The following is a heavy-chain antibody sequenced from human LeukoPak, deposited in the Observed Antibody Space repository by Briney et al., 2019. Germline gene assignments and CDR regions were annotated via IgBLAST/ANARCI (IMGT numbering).Heavy chain of an antibody. CDR1: GGSISSGSYY. J-gene: IGHJ4*02. Sequence: SETLSLTCTVSGGSISSGSYYWSWIRQPPGKGLEWIGYIYYSWSTNYNPSLKSRVTISVDTSKNQFSLKLSSVTAADTAVYYCARGRFGAFDYWGQGTLVTVSS. D-gene: IGHD3-10*01. CDR3: ARGRFGAFDY. V-gene: IGHV4-61*01. CDR2: IYYSWST.